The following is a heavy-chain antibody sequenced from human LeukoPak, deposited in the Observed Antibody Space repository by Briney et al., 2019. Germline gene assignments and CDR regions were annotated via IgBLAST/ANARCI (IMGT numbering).Heavy chain of an antibody. Sequence: PGGSLRLSRAASGFTFSTYAMHWVRQAPGKGLEWVAVISYDGSNKYYADSVKGRFTISRDNSKNTLYLQMNSLRAEDTAVYYCAKSQMATIIIGSSDYWGQGTLVTVSS. V-gene: IGHV3-30*01. D-gene: IGHD5-24*01. CDR3: AKSQMATIIIGSSDY. J-gene: IGHJ4*02. CDR2: ISYDGSNK. CDR1: GFTFSTYA.